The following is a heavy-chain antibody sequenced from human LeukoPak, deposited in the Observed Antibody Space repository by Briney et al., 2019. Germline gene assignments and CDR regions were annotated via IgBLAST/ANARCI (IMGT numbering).Heavy chain of an antibody. V-gene: IGHV1-2*02. D-gene: IGHD2-2*01. CDR3: ARDFPYNPRYCSSTSYSSP. CDR2: INPNSGGT. J-gene: IGHJ5*02. CDR1: GYTFTGYY. Sequence: ASVKVSCKASGYTFTGYYMHWVRQAPGQGLEWMGWINPNSGGTNYAQKFQGRVTMTRDTSISTAYMEPSRLRSDDTAVYYCARDFPYNPRYCSSTSYSSPWGQGTLVTVSP.